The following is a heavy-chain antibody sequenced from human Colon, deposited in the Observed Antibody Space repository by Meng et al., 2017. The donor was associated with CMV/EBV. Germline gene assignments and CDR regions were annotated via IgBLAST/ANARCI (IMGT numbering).Heavy chain of an antibody. Sequence: GGSLRLSCEASGFTFSSKEMNWVRQAPGKGLEWVSYINSDGSTINYADSVKGRFTISRDNAQNSVFLQMSSLRAEDTGVYYCTRDNCGGDCRLFDFWGQGALVTVSS. CDR3: TRDNCGGDCRLFDF. CDR1: GFTFSSKE. V-gene: IGHV3-48*03. J-gene: IGHJ4*02. CDR2: INSDGSTI. D-gene: IGHD2-21*01.